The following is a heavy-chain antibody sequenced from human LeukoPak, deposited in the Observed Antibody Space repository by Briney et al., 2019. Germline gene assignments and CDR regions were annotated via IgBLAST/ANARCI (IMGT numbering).Heavy chain of an antibody. CDR2: IYYSGST. D-gene: IGHD3-3*01. J-gene: IGHJ3*02. CDR3: ARERIYDFWSGYWAFDI. V-gene: IGHV4-59*01. Sequence: SETLSLTCTVSGGSISSYYWSWIRQPPGKVLEWIGYIYYSGSTNYNPSLKSRVTISVDTSKNQFSLKLSSVTAADTAVYYCARERIYDFWSGYWAFDIWGQGTIVTVSS. CDR1: GGSISSYY.